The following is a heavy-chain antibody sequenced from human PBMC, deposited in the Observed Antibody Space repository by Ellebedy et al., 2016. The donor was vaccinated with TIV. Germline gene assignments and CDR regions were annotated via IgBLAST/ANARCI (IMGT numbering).Heavy chain of an antibody. Sequence: AASVKVSCKASGYTFTSYDISWVRQAPGQGLAWMGWISTYNGNTNNAQKLQGRVTMTTATYTSTAYMELRSLRSDDTAVYYCVRDCSSTSCYYAFDIWGQGTMVTVSS. CDR1: GYTFTSYD. CDR3: VRDCSSTSCYYAFDI. CDR2: ISTYNGNT. J-gene: IGHJ3*02. D-gene: IGHD2-2*01. V-gene: IGHV1-18*01.